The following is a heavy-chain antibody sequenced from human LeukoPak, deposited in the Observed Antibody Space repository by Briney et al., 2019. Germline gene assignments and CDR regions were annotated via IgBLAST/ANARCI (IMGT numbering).Heavy chain of an antibody. Sequence: GGSLRLSCAASGFTFSSYAMSWVRQAPGKGLEWVSAISGSGGSTYYADSVKGRFTISRDNSKNTLCLQMNSLRAEDTAVYYCAKQLGYRSDGSCYFPYWGQGTLVTVSS. CDR3: AKQLGYRSDGSCYFPY. D-gene: IGHD2-15*01. CDR1: GFTFSSYA. CDR2: ISGSGGST. V-gene: IGHV3-23*01. J-gene: IGHJ4*02.